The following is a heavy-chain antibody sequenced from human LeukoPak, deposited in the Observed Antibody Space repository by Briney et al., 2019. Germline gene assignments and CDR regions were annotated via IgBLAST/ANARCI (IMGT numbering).Heavy chain of an antibody. CDR1: GGSISSSFYY. J-gene: IGHJ4*02. Sequence: SETLSLTCPVSGGSISSSFYYWGWIRQPPGKGLEWIGSIYHSGSTYYNPSLKSRVTISVDTSRNQFSLNLSSVTAADTAVYYCARDSYNWNYGVDYWGQGTLVTVSS. CDR3: ARDSYNWNYGVDY. CDR2: IYHSGST. D-gene: IGHD1-7*01. V-gene: IGHV4-39*01.